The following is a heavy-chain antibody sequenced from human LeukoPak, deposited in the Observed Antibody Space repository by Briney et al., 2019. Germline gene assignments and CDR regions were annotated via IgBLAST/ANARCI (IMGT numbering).Heavy chain of an antibody. J-gene: IGHJ6*02. Sequence: SETLSLTCAVYGGSFSGYYWSWIRQPPGKGLEWIGYIYYSGSTNYNPSLKSRVTISVDMSKNQFSLKLSSVTAADTAVYYCARGADLDILTGYYYYYGMDVWGQGTTVTVSS. D-gene: IGHD3-9*01. CDR2: IYYSGST. CDR3: ARGADLDILTGYYYYYGMDV. V-gene: IGHV4-59*01. CDR1: GGSFSGYY.